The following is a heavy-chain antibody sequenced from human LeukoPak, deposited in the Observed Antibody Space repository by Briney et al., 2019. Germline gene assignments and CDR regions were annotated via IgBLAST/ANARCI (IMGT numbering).Heavy chain of an antibody. CDR2: ISSSGGSI. CDR1: GLTLSSYE. J-gene: IGHJ4*02. CDR3: AGGYGYGGWDY. D-gene: IGHD5-18*01. V-gene: IGHV3-48*03. Sequence: AGGSLRLSCAASGLTLSSYEMTWVRQAPGKELEWVSYISSSGGSIYYADSVKGRFTISRDNAKNSLYLQMNSLRAEDTAVYYCAGGYGYGGWDYWGQGTLVTVSS.